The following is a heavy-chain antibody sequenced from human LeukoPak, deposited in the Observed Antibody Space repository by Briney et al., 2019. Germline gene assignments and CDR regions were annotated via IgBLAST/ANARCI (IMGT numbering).Heavy chain of an antibody. V-gene: IGHV1-18*04. Sequence: GASVKVSCKASGYTFTGYYMHWVRQAPGQGLEWMGWISAYNGNTNYAQKLQGRVTMTTDTSTSTAYMELRSLRSDDTAVYYCASGEGASPPFDYWGQGTMVTVSS. J-gene: IGHJ4*02. CDR1: GYTFTGYY. D-gene: IGHD3-10*01. CDR2: ISAYNGNT. CDR3: ASGEGASPPFDY.